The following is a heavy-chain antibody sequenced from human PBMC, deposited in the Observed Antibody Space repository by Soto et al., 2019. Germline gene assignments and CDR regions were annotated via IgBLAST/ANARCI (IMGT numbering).Heavy chain of an antibody. Sequence: GGSLRLSCAASGFTFSSYAMSWVRQAPGKGLEWVSAIGGSGGSTYYADSVKGRFTISRDNSKNTLYLQMNSLRAEDTAVYYCAKGRGYCSSTSCYFFDYWGQGTLVTVSS. CDR3: AKGRGYCSSTSCYFFDY. CDR2: IGGSGGST. J-gene: IGHJ4*02. V-gene: IGHV3-23*01. CDR1: GFTFSSYA. D-gene: IGHD2-2*01.